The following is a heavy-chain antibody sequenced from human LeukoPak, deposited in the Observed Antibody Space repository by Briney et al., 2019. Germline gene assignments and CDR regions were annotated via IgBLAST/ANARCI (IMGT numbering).Heavy chain of an antibody. CDR1: GGSISSGSYY. CDR2: IYTSGST. D-gene: IGHD3-22*01. V-gene: IGHV4-61*02. CDR3: ARELVVITSRWFDP. Sequence: PSETLSLTCTVSGGSISSGSYYWSWIRQPAGKGLEWIGRIYTSGSTNYNPSLKSRVTISVDTSKNQFSLKLSSVTAADTAVYYCARELVVITSRWFDPWGQGTLVTVSS. J-gene: IGHJ5*02.